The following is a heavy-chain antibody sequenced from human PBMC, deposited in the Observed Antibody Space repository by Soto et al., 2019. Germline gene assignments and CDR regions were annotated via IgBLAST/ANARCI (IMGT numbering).Heavy chain of an antibody. V-gene: IGHV3-23*01. J-gene: IGHJ4*02. Sequence: EVQLLESGGGLVQPGGSLRLSCAVSGFRYSTYGVTWVRQAPGKGLEWVSGVSGGSGTTHYKDSVRGRFIVTGDNSKNTVYLEMNSLRLEDTAVYYCTRWNGYADYWGQGTLVTVSS. CDR2: VSGGSGTT. CDR3: TRWNGYADY. CDR1: GFRYSTYG. D-gene: IGHD1-1*01.